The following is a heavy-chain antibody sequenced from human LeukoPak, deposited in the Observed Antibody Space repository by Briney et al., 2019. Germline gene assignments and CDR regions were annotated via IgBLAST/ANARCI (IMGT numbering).Heavy chain of an antibody. CDR3: ARDSHYDFWSGYPLGAFDI. CDR1: GGSISSGGYY. D-gene: IGHD3-3*01. V-gene: IGHV4-31*03. Sequence: KPSQTLSLTCTVSGGSISSGGYYWSWIRQHPGKGLEWIGYIYYSGSTYYNPSLKGRVTISVGTSKNQFSLKLSSVTAADTAVYYCARDSHYDFWSGYPLGAFDIWGQGTMVTVSS. CDR2: IYYSGST. J-gene: IGHJ3*02.